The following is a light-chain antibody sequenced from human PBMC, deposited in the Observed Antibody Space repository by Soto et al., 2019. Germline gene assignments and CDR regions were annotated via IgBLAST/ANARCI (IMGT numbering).Light chain of an antibody. CDR1: QTVNSKF. J-gene: IGKJ2*01. CDR2: GAS. V-gene: IGKV3-20*01. Sequence: ESVLTQSPGSLSLSPGERATLSCRASQTVNSKFLNWYQQKHGPVPRLLIYGASIRATDIPDRFSGSRSGADFTLTITRLEPEDFAVYFCQQFDDSRPAFTFGQGTKLEI. CDR3: QQFDDSRPAFT.